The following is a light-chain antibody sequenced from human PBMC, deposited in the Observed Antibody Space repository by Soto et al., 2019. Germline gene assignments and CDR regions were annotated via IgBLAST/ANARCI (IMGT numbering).Light chain of an antibody. V-gene: IGKV3-20*01. Sequence: ILLAQSPGTLSLSPGERGTLSCRASQSVSSSYLAWYQQKPGQAPRLLINGTSSRATGIPDRFSGSGSGTDFTLTISRLEPEDFAVYYCQQYGSSPPLTFGGGTKVDIK. J-gene: IGKJ4*01. CDR1: QSVSSSY. CDR3: QQYGSSPPLT. CDR2: GTS.